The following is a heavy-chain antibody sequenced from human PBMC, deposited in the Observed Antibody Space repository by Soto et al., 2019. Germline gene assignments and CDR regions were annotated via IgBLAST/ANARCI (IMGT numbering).Heavy chain of an antibody. CDR3: ARETSRRIHPSRRWETYLDY. D-gene: IGHD5-18*01. J-gene: IGHJ4*02. Sequence: PGGSLRLSCAASGFTFSSYAMHWVRQAPGKGLEWVAVISYDGSNKYYADSVKGRFTISRDNSKNTLYLQMNSLRAEDTAVYYCARETSRRIHPSRRWETYLDYWGQGTLVTVSS. CDR1: GFTFSSYA. V-gene: IGHV3-30-3*01. CDR2: ISYDGSNK.